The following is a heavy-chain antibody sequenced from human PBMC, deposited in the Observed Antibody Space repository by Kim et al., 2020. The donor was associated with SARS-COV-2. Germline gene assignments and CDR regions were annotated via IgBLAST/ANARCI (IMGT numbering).Heavy chain of an antibody. D-gene: IGHD6-13*01. Sequence: SVKVSCKASGGTFSSYAISWVRQAPGQGLEWMGGIIPIFGTANYAQKFQGRVTITADESTSTAYMELSSLRSEDTAVYYCARGITGIAAAGHYYYYYGMDVWGQGTTVTVSS. CDR1: GGTFSSYA. CDR3: ARGITGIAAAGHYYYYYGMDV. CDR2: IIPIFGTA. V-gene: IGHV1-69*13. J-gene: IGHJ6*02.